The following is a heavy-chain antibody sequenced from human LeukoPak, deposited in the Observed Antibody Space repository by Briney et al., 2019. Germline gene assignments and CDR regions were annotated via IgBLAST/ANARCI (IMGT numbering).Heavy chain of an antibody. D-gene: IGHD6-6*01. CDR2: ISNSGGSA. CDR3: AKETSSSFDY. V-gene: IGHV3-23*01. Sequence: GGSLRLSCAASGFTFSSYAMNWVRKAPGKGLEWVSGISNSGGSAYYADSVKGRFTISRDNSKNTLYLQMNSLRAEDTAVYYCAKETSSSFDYWGQGTLVTVSS. J-gene: IGHJ4*02. CDR1: GFTFSSYA.